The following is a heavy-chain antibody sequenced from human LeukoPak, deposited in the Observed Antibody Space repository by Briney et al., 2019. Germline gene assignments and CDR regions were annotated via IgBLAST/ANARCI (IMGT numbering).Heavy chain of an antibody. D-gene: IGHD4-17*01. V-gene: IGHV4-59*01. CDR2: IYYSGST. CDR3: ASSSDYGDFKAHSFDY. CDR1: GGSISSYY. Sequence: PSETLSLTCTVSGGSISSYYWSWIQQPPGKGLEWIGYIYYSGSTNYNPSLKSRVTISVDTSKNQFSLKLSSVTAADTAVYYCASSSDYGDFKAHSFDYWGQGTLVTVSS. J-gene: IGHJ4*02.